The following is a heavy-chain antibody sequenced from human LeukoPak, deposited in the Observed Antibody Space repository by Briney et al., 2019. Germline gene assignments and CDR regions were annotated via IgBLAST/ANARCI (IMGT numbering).Heavy chain of an antibody. CDR3: AKKSGYSSGWYPKGDFDY. CDR1: GYSFPNYW. CDR2: IYPGDSDA. V-gene: IGHV5-51*01. D-gene: IGHD6-19*01. Sequence: GESLKISCKGSGYSFPNYWIGWVRQMPGKGLEWMGIIYPGDSDARYSPSFQGQVTISADKSTSTAYLQWSSLKASDTAMYYCAKKSGYSSGWYPKGDFDYWGQGTLVTVSS. J-gene: IGHJ4*02.